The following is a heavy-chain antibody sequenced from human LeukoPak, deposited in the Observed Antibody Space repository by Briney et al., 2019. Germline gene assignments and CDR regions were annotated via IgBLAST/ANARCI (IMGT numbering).Heavy chain of an antibody. CDR2: INHSGST. J-gene: IGHJ4*02. V-gene: IGHV4-34*01. CDR3: ASTWDGNLDY. D-gene: IGHD1-14*01. Sequence: PSETLSLTCAVSGGSFSGYYWSWIRQPPGKGLQWIGEINHSGSTNYNPSLKSRVTISVDTSKNQFSLKLSSVTAADTAVYYCASTWDGNLDYWGQGTLVTVSS. CDR1: GGSFSGYY.